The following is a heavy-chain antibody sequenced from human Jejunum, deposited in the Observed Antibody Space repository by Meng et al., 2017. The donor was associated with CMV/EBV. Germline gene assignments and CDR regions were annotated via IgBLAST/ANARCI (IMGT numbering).Heavy chain of an antibody. CDR3: AWGPNMFYFDS. CDR1: GGSGSSRYSY. D-gene: IGHD3-16*01. Sequence: GGSGSSRYSYWSWIRRPPGKEMEWMGYIAYSGSTNYNPSLKSRVTMSLDTSKTQVSLRLNSVTAADTAVYYCAWGPNMFYFDSWAQGTLVTVSS. CDR2: IAYSGST. J-gene: IGHJ4*02. V-gene: IGHV4-61*01.